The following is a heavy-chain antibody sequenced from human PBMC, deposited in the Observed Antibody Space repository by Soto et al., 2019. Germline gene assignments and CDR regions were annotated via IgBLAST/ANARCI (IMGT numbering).Heavy chain of an antibody. J-gene: IGHJ4*02. CDR3: AKDRADYDFWSAFGYFDY. CDR2: ISGSGGST. Sequence: GGSLRLSCAASGFTFSSYAMSWVRQAPGKGLEWVSAISGSGGSTYYADSVKGRFTISRDNSKNTLYLQMNSLRAEDTAVYYCAKDRADYDFWSAFGYFDYWGQGTLVTVAS. V-gene: IGHV3-23*01. CDR1: GFTFSSYA. D-gene: IGHD3-3*01.